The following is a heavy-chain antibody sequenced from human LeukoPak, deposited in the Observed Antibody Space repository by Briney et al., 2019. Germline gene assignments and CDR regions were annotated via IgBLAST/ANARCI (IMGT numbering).Heavy chain of an antibody. CDR1: GGTFCSYA. D-gene: IGHD3-22*01. V-gene: IGHV1-69*05. CDR2: IIPIFGTA. J-gene: IGHJ4*02. Sequence: SVKVSCKASGGTFCSYAISWVRQAPGQGLEWMGRIIPIFGTANYAQKFQGRVTITTDESTSTAYMELTSPISEDTAVYYCARESDSSGYYYFDYWGQGTLVTVSS. CDR3: ARESDSSGYYYFDY.